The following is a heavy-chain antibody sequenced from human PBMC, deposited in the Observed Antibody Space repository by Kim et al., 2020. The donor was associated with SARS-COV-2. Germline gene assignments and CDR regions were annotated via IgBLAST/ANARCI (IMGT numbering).Heavy chain of an antibody. J-gene: IGHJ6*02. Sequence: RFTISRDNSKKTLYLQMNSLRAEDTAVYYCAKDLGGSGSSYYHYYYGMDVWGQGTTVTVSS. CDR3: AKDLGGSGSSYYHYYYGMDV. V-gene: IGHV3-30*02. D-gene: IGHD3-10*01.